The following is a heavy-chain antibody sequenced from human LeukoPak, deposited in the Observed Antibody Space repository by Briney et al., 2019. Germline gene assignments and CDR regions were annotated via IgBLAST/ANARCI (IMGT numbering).Heavy chain of an antibody. CDR1: GFTFSSDW. D-gene: IGHD4-23*01. CDR3: ARAYGGTYYFDY. J-gene: IGHJ4*02. Sequence: GGSLRLSCEASGFTFSSDWMSWVRQAPGKGLEWVANIKRDGSEIHYVDSVKGRFTISRDNAKKSLYLQMNSLRAEDSAVYYCARAYGGTYYFDYWGQGTLVTVSS. V-gene: IGHV3-7*01. CDR2: IKRDGSEI.